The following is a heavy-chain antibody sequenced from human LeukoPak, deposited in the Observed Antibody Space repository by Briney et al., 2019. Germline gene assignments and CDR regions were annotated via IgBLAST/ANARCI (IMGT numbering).Heavy chain of an antibody. CDR2: INSAGSST. Sequence: GGSLRLSCAASGFTFSGYWMHWVRHAPGKGLVWVSRINSAGSSTSYADSVKGRFTISRDNAKNTLYLQMNSLRAEDTAVYFCARDQYTNSGNWFDPWGQGTLVTVSS. J-gene: IGHJ5*02. D-gene: IGHD7-27*01. V-gene: IGHV3-74*01. CDR3: ARDQYTNSGNWFDP. CDR1: GFTFSGYW.